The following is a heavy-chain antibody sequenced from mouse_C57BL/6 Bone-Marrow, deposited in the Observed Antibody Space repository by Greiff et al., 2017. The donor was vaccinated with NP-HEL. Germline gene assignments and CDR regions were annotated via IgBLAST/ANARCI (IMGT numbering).Heavy chain of an antibody. CDR1: GYAFSSSW. J-gene: IGHJ4*01. CDR3: AIITTVVATERMDY. V-gene: IGHV1-82*01. CDR2: IYPGDGDT. D-gene: IGHD1-1*01. Sequence: VQLQQSGPELVKPGASVKISCKASGYAFSSSWMNWVKQRPGKGLEWIGRIYPGDGDTNYNGKFKGKATLTADKSSSTAYMQLSSLTSEDSAVYFCAIITTVVATERMDYWGQGTSVTVSS.